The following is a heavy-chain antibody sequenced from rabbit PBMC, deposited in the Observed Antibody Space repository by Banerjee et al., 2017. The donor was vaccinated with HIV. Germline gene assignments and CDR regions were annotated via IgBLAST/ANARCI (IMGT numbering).Heavy chain of an antibody. Sequence: QQQLEESGGGLVQPEGSLTLTCTASGFSFSSSYWICWVRQAPGKGLEWIACIDGVSSGRTYYANWAKGRFTISKTSSTTVTLQMTSLTAADTATYFCATAYADGPYGRAFNLWGQGTLVTVS. V-gene: IGHV1S45*01. J-gene: IGHJ4*01. CDR1: GFSFSSSYW. CDR2: IDGVSSGRT. CDR3: ATAYADGPYGRAFNL. D-gene: IGHD6-1*01.